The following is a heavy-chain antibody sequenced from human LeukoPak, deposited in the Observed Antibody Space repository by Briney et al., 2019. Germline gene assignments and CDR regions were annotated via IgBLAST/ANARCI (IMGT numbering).Heavy chain of an antibody. CDR1: GSGGSISIYY. CDR2: IYTSGST. J-gene: IGHJ4*02. V-gene: IGHV4-4*07. CDR3: ARDRLGSRGASYFDY. Sequence: SETLSLTCTVSGSGGSISIYYWSWIRQPAGKGLEWIGRIYTSGSTNYNPSLKSRVTMSVDTSKNQFSLKLTSVTAADTAVYYCARDRLGSRGASYFDYWGQGTLVTVSS. D-gene: IGHD1-26*01.